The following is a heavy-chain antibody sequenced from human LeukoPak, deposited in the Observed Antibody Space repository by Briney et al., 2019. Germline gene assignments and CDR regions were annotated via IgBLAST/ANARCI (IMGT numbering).Heavy chain of an antibody. CDR1: GGTFSSYA. D-gene: IGHD3-22*01. Sequence: WASVKVSCEASGGTFSSYAISWVRQAPGQGLEWMGGIIPIVGTANYAQKFQGRVTIPRDESTSTAYMELSSLRSEDTAVYYCVRAVYFHDSSGYSLYYFDYWGQGTLVTVSS. CDR2: IIPIVGTA. CDR3: VRAVYFHDSSGYSLYYFDY. J-gene: IGHJ4*02. V-gene: IGHV1-69*05.